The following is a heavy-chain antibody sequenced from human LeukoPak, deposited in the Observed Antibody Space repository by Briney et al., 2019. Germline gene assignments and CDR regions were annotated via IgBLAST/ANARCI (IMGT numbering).Heavy chain of an antibody. CDR2: ISGSGGST. J-gene: IGHJ4*02. D-gene: IGHD3-9*01. V-gene: IGHV3-23*01. Sequence: GGSLRLSCAASGFTFSSYAMHWVRQAPGKGLEWVSAISGSGGSTYYADSVKGRFTISRDNSKNTLYLQMNSLRAEDTAVYYCAKARDILTGYPYFDYWGQGTLVTVSS. CDR3: AKARDILTGYPYFDY. CDR1: GFTFSSYA.